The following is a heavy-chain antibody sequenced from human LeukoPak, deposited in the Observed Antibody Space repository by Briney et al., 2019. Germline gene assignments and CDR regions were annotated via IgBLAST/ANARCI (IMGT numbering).Heavy chain of an antibody. J-gene: IGHJ3*02. V-gene: IGHV1-69*05. CDR2: IIPIFGTA. Sequence: ASVKVSCKASGGTFSSYAISWVRQAPGQGLEWMGGIIPIFGTANYAQKFQGRVTITTDESTSTAYMELSSLRSEDTAVYYCARGAGGPGSYYPWAFDIWGQGTMVTVSS. CDR1: GGTFSSYA. D-gene: IGHD3-10*01. CDR3: ARGAGGPGSYYPWAFDI.